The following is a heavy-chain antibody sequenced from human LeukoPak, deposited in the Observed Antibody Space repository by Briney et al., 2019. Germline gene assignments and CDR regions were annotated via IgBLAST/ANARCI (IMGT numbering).Heavy chain of an antibody. D-gene: IGHD5-18*01. V-gene: IGHV1-69*13. J-gene: IGHJ4*02. CDR3: ASLGYSYGYYFDY. Sequence: SEKVSCKASGGTFSSYAISWVRQAPGQGLEWMGGIIPIFGTANYAQKFQGRVTITADESTSTAYMELSSLRSEDTAVYYCASLGYSYGYYFDYWGQGTLVTVSS. CDR1: GGTFSSYA. CDR2: IIPIFGTA.